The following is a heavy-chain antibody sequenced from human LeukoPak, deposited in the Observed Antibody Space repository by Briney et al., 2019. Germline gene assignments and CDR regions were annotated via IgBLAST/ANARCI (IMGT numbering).Heavy chain of an antibody. D-gene: IGHD2-2*01. CDR3: ARRRSIVVVPAPGWFDP. V-gene: IGHV4-38-2*02. CDR1: GYSISSGYY. J-gene: IGHJ5*02. CDR2: IYHSGST. Sequence: PSETLSLTCTVSGYSISSGYYWGWIRQPPGKGLGWIGSIYHSGSTYYNPSLKSRVTISVDTSKNQFSLKLSSVTAADTAVYYCARRRSIVVVPAPGWFDPWGQGTLVTVSS.